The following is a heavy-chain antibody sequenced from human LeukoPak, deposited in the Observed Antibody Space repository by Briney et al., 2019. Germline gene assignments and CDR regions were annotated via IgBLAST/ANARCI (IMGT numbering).Heavy chain of an antibody. CDR1: GGSISSSSYY. CDR2: IYYSGST. CDR3: ARDFRRDYYDSSGYPY. J-gene: IGHJ4*02. D-gene: IGHD3-22*01. Sequence: SETLSLTCTVSGGSISSSSYYWGWIRQPPGKGLEWIGSIYYSGSTYYNPSLKSRVTISVDTSKNQFSLKLSSVTAADTAVYYCARDFRRDYYDSSGYPYWGQGTLVTVSS. V-gene: IGHV4-39*07.